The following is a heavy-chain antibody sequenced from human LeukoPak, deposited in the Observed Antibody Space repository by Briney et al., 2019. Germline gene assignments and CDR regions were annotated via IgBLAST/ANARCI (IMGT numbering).Heavy chain of an antibody. CDR1: GGTFSSYA. Sequence: SVKVSCKASGGTFSSYAISWVRQAPGQGLAWMGGIIPIFGTANYAQKFQGRVTNTTDESTSTAYMELSSLRSEDTAVYYCARDFPTYCGGDCYAFDIWGQGTMVTVSS. D-gene: IGHD2-21*02. CDR2: IIPIFGTA. CDR3: ARDFPTYCGGDCYAFDI. V-gene: IGHV1-69*05. J-gene: IGHJ3*02.